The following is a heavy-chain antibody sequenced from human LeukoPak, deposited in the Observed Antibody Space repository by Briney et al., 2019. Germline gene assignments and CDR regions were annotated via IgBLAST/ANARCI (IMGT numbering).Heavy chain of an antibody. CDR3: ARPHLSWYFPRNAFDI. CDR1: GGSISSSSYY. CDR2: INHSGST. V-gene: IGHV4-39*07. J-gene: IGHJ3*02. Sequence: SETLSLTCTVSGGSISSSSYYWGWIRQPPGKGLEWIGEINHSGSTNYNPSLKSRVTISVDTSKNQFSLKLSSVTAADTAVYYCARPHLSWYFPRNAFDIWGQGTMVTVSS. D-gene: IGHD6-13*01.